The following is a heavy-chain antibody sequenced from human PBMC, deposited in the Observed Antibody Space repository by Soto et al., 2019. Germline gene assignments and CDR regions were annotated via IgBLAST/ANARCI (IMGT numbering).Heavy chain of an antibody. J-gene: IGHJ3*02. Sequence: PGGSLRLSCAVSGFTFSNYWMSWVRQAPGKGLEWVANIKPDGSEKWYVDSVKGRFTISRDNAKNSVFLQMNSLRAEDTALYYCARGDYYDSSGHFSDAFDIWGQGTVVTVSS. V-gene: IGHV3-7*04. CDR2: IKPDGSEK. CDR3: ARGDYYDSSGHFSDAFDI. CDR1: GFTFSNYW. D-gene: IGHD3-22*01.